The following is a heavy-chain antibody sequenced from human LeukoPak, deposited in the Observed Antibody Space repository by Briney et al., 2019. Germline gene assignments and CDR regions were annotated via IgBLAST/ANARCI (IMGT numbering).Heavy chain of an antibody. D-gene: IGHD2-21*01. CDR2: INAGNGNT. CDR1: GYTFTSYA. Sequence: ASVKVSCKASGYTFTSYAMHWVRQAPGQRLEWMGWINAGNGNTKYSQKFQGRVTITRDTSASTAYMELSSLRSEDTAVFYCARAGGSYSPSDYWGRGTLVTVSS. V-gene: IGHV1-3*01. CDR3: ARAGGSYSPSDY. J-gene: IGHJ4*02.